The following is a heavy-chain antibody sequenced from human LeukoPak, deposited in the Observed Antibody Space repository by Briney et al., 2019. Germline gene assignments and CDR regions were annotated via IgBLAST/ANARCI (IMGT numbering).Heavy chain of an antibody. CDR2: IWNDGSNK. D-gene: IGHD3-10*01. V-gene: IGHV3-33*01. Sequence: GGSLRLSCAASGFTFSSYGMHWVRQAPGKGLEWVAVIWNDGSNKYYADSVKGRFTISRDNSKNTLYLQMNSLRAEDTAVYYCARVGSGSYYQDYWGQGTLVIVSS. J-gene: IGHJ4*02. CDR3: ARVGSGSYYQDY. CDR1: GFTFSSYG.